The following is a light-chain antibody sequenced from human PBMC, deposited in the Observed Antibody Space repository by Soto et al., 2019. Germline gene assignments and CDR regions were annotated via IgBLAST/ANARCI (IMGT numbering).Light chain of an antibody. V-gene: IGKV1-33*01. CDR1: EDITND. Sequence: TQMTQSPSSLSASVGDRVTITCQASEDITNDLNWYQQRPGKAPKVLIYDASTLETGVPSRFSGSGYGTHFTLTISSLHPEDFAVYYCQQYDNLPITFGQGIRLE. J-gene: IGKJ5*01. CDR2: DAS. CDR3: QQYDNLPIT.